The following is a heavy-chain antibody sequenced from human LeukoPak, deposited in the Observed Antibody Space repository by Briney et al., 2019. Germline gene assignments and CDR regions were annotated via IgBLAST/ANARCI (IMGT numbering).Heavy chain of an antibody. Sequence: SETLSLTCTVSGGSISSYYWSWIRQPPGKGLEWIGYIYYSGSTNYNPSLKSRVTISVDTSKNQFSLKLSSVTAADTAVYYCARAPGWFGQLLLDYWGQEPWSPSPQ. CDR3: ARAPGWFGQLLLDY. J-gene: IGHJ4*01. CDR1: GGSISSYY. V-gene: IGHV4-59*01. D-gene: IGHD3-10*01. CDR2: IYYSGST.